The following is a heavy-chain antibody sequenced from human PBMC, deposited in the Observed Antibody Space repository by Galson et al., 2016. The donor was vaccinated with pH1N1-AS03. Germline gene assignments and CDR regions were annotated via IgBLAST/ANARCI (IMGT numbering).Heavy chain of an antibody. V-gene: IGHV4-4*07. D-gene: IGHD3-10*01. Sequence: TLSLTCRVSGGSLSGYFWTWIRQPTGKGLEWIGRMDPTGRRNYKSSLESRVSMSVDTSKNEISLRLTSVTAADTAVYYCTRESSGLGRGLDYWGQGTLVTVSS. CDR2: MDPTGRR. J-gene: IGHJ4*02. CDR1: GGSLSGYF. CDR3: TRESSGLGRGLDY.